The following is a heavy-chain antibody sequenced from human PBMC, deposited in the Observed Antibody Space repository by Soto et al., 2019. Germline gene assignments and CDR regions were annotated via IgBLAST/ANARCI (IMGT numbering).Heavy chain of an antibody. J-gene: IGHJ4*02. CDR1: GFTFSSLW. V-gene: IGHV3-7*05. CDR3: AKSQEYCSSTSCYLVY. Sequence: GGSLRLSCAASGFTFSSLWMSWVRQAPGKGLEWVANINQDGSEKSYVDSVKGRFTTSRDNAKNTLYLQMNSLRAEDTAVYYCAKSQEYCSSTSCYLVYWGQGTLVTVSS. CDR2: INQDGSEK. D-gene: IGHD2-2*01.